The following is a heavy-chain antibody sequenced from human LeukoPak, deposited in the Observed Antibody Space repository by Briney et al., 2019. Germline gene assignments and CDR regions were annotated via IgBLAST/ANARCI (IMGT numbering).Heavy chain of an antibody. V-gene: IGHV4-4*07. D-gene: IGHD3-3*01. J-gene: IGHJ5*02. Sequence: SETLSLTCTVSGGSISSYYWSWIRQPAGKGLEWIGRIYTSGSTNYNPSLKSRVTMSVDTSKNQFSLKLSSVTAADAAVYYCARHVLEYYDFWSGSPNWFDPWGQGTLVTVSS. CDR3: ARHVLEYYDFWSGSPNWFDP. CDR1: GGSISSYY. CDR2: IYTSGST.